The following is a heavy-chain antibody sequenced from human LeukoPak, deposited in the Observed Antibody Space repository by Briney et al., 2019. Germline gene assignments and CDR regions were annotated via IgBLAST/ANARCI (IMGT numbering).Heavy chain of an antibody. V-gene: IGHV1-18*01. Sequence: ASVKVSCKAPGYTFTTHGISWVRQAPGQGPEWMGWISGNNGNTHYAQKFQGRVTMTTETSTSTAYMELKSLRSDDTAVYYCARLYDFWSGYYPHFDYWGQGTLVTVSS. CDR1: GYTFTTHG. CDR2: ISGNNGNT. J-gene: IGHJ4*02. CDR3: ARLYDFWSGYYPHFDY. D-gene: IGHD3-3*01.